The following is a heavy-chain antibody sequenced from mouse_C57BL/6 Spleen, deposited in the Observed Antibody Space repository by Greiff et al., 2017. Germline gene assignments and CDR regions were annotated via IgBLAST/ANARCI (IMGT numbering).Heavy chain of an antibody. CDR1: GFTFSDYY. CDR2: INYDGSST. D-gene: IGHD2-1*01. J-gene: IGHJ2*01. CDR3: ARLRDYGNRFDY. Sequence: EVKLMESEGGLVQPGSSMKLSCTASGFTFSDYYMAWVRQVPEKGLEWVANINYDGSSTYYLDSLKSRFIISRDNAKNILYLQMSSLKSEDTATYYCARLRDYGNRFDYWGQGTTLTVSS. V-gene: IGHV5-16*01.